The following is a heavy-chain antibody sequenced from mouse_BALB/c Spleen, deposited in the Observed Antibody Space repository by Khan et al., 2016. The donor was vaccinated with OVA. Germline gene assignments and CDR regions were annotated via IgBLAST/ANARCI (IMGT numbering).Heavy chain of an antibody. CDR3: ARAPGYYGSNYFDY. CDR2: ISSGGSYT. J-gene: IGHJ2*01. CDR1: GFIFSNYA. V-gene: IGHV5-9-3*01. D-gene: IGHD1-1*01. Sequence: EVELVESGGDLVKPGGSLKFSCAASGFIFSNYAMSWVRQTPAKRLEWVATISSGGSYTYYPDSVKGRFTISRDNANNTLYLQMSSLRSEDTAMYYCARAPGYYGSNYFDYWGQGTTLTVSS.